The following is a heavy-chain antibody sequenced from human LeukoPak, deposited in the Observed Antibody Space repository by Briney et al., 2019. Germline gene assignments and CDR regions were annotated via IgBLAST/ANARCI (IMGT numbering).Heavy chain of an antibody. Sequence: ASVKVSCKASGYTFTGYYMHWVRQAPGQGLEWMGWINPNSGGTNYAQKFQGRVTMTRDTSISTAYMELSRLRSDDTAVYYCARARPFEYSSSPNWFDPWGQGTPVTVSS. V-gene: IGHV1-2*02. D-gene: IGHD6-6*01. CDR3: ARARPFEYSSSPNWFDP. CDR1: GYTFTGYY. CDR2: INPNSGGT. J-gene: IGHJ5*02.